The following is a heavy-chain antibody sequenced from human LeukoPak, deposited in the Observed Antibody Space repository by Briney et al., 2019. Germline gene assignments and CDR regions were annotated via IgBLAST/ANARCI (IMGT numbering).Heavy chain of an antibody. V-gene: IGHV4-59*08. CDR3: ARFPVTVAGYYFDY. CDR1: GGSISSYY. D-gene: IGHD6-19*01. CDR2: ICYSGST. J-gene: IGHJ4*02. Sequence: SETLSLTCTVSGGSISSYYWSWIRQPPGKGLEWIGYICYSGSTNYNPSLKSRVTISVDTSKNQFSLKLSSVTAADTAVYYCARFPVTVAGYYFDYWGQGTLVTVSS.